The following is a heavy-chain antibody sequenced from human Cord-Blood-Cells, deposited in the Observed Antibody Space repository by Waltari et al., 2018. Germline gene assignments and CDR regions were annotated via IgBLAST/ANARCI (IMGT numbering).Heavy chain of an antibody. V-gene: IGHV1-2*04. CDR3: ARGWDRDAFDI. CDR2: INPNSGGT. D-gene: IGHD1-26*01. Sequence: QVQLVQSGAEVKKPGASVKVPCKASGYTLPGSHMHLVRQAPGQGLEWMGWINPNSGGTNYAQKFQGWVTMTRDTSISTAYMELSRLRSDDTAVYYCARGWDRDAFDIWGQGTMVTVSS. CDR1: GYTLPGSH. J-gene: IGHJ3*02.